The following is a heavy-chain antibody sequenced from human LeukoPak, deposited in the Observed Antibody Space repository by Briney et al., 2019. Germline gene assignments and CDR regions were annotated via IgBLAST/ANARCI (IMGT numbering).Heavy chain of an antibody. V-gene: IGHV1-46*01. CDR2: INPSGGST. J-gene: IGHJ4*02. Sequence: VASVKVSCKASGYTFTSYYMRWVRQAPGQGLEWMGIINPSGGSTSYAQKFQGRVTMTRDTSTSTVYMELSSLRSEDTAVYYCARAQRLAVAGTAFGYWGQGTLVTVSS. CDR3: ARAQRLAVAGTAFGY. CDR1: GYTFTSYY. D-gene: IGHD6-19*01.